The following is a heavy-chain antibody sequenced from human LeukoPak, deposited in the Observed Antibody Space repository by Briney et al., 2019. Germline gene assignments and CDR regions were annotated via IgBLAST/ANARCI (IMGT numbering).Heavy chain of an antibody. J-gene: IGHJ5*02. CDR2: IYTSGST. CDR1: GGSTSSGSYY. CDR3: ARVLLGYSSSQGWFDP. Sequence: PSQTLSLTCTVSGGSTSSGSYYWSWIRQPAGKGLEWIGRIYTSGSTNYNPSLKSRVTISVDTSKNQFSLKLSSVTAADTAVYYCARVLLGYSSSQGWFDPWGQGTLVTVSS. D-gene: IGHD6-13*01. V-gene: IGHV4-61*02.